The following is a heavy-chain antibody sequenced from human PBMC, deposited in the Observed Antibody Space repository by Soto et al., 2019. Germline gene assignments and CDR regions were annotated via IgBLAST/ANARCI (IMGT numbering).Heavy chain of an antibody. J-gene: IGHJ3*02. Sequence: GGSLRLSCAASGFTFSSYGMHWVRQAPGKGLEWVAVISYDGSNKYYADSVKGRFTISRDNSKNTLYLQMNSLRAEDTAVYYCAKAYYYGSGSYYSRALDAFDIWGQGTMVTVSS. CDR2: ISYDGSNK. V-gene: IGHV3-30*18. CDR1: GFTFSSYG. CDR3: AKAYYYGSGSYYSRALDAFDI. D-gene: IGHD3-10*01.